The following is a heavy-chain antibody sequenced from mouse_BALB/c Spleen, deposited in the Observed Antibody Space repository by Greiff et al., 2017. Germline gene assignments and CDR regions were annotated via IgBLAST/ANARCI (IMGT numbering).Heavy chain of an antibody. J-gene: IGHJ3*01. Sequence: EVQLQESGAELVRSGASVKLSCTASGFNIKDYYMYWVKQRPEQGLEWIGWIDPENGDTEYAPKFQGKATMTADTSSNTAYLQLSSLTSEDTAVYYCNAPSFTTGFADWGQGTLVTVSA. V-gene: IGHV14-4*02. D-gene: IGHD2-12*01. CDR2: IDPENGDT. CDR1: GFNIKDYY. CDR3: NAPSFTTGFAD.